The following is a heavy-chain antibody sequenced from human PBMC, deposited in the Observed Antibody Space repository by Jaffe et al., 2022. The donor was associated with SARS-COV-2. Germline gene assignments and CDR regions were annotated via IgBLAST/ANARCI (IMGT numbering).Heavy chain of an antibody. Sequence: EVQLVQSGAEVKKPGESLKISCKGSGYSFTSYWIGWVRQMPGKGLEWMGIIYPGDSDTRYSPSFQGQVTISADKSISTAYLQWSSLKASDTAMYYCARPYCSSTSCPYYYGMDVWGQGTTVTVSS. D-gene: IGHD2-2*01. CDR3: ARPYCSSTSCPYYYGMDV. V-gene: IGHV5-51*01. CDR1: GYSFTSYW. CDR2: IYPGDSDT. J-gene: IGHJ6*02.